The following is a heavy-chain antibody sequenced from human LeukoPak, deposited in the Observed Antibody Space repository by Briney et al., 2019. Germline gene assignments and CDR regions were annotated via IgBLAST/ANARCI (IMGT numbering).Heavy chain of an antibody. Sequence: PGGSLRLSCAASGFTVSSNYMSWVRQAPGKGLEWVSVIYSGGSTYYADSVKGRFTISRDNSKNTLYLQMNSLRAEDTAVYYCARERDRPYYYGSGSSRDFDYWGQGTLVTVSS. CDR1: GFTVSSNY. V-gene: IGHV3-66*01. CDR2: IYSGGST. CDR3: ARERDRPYYYGSGSSRDFDY. D-gene: IGHD3-10*01. J-gene: IGHJ4*02.